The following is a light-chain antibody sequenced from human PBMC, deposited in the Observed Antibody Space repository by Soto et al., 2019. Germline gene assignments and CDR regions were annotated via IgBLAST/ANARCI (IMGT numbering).Light chain of an antibody. Sequence: EMAMTQSPAIWSVSTGVSATRSRGASQSVSSNLAWYQQKPGQAPRLLIYGASTRATGIPARFSGSGSGTEFTLTISSLQSEDFAVYYCQQYNNWPPVTFGQGPEVDIK. CDR1: QSVSSN. CDR3: QQYNNWPPVT. V-gene: IGKV3-15*01. J-gene: IGKJ1*01. CDR2: GAS.